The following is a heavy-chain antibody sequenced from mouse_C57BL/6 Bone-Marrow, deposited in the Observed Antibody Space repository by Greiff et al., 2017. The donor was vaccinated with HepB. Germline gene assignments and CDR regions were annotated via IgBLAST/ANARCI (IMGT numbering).Heavy chain of an antibody. V-gene: IGHV1-26*01. CDR3: ATYGSSSYWYFDV. J-gene: IGHJ1*03. Sequence: EVQLQQSGPELVKPGASVKISCKASGYTFTDYYMNWVKQSHGKSLEWIGDINPNNGGTSYNQKFKGKATLTVDKSSSTAYMELRSLTSEDSAVYYCATYGSSSYWYFDVWGTGTTVTVSS. CDR2: INPNNGGT. CDR1: GYTFTDYY. D-gene: IGHD1-1*01.